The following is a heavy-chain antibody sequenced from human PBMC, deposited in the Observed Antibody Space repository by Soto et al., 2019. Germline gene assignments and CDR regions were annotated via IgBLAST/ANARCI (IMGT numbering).Heavy chain of an antibody. J-gene: IGHJ6*02. CDR1: GMTFSSYG. V-gene: IGHV3-33*01. CDR2: IWYDGSNK. Sequence: QVQLVESGGGVVQPGRSLRLSCAPSGMTFSSYGMHWVRQAPGKGLEWVADIWYDGSNKYYADSVKGRFTITRDNSKNTLFLQMNSPRAEDTAVYYCAREMGSSLGVWGQGTAVTVSS. CDR3: AREMGSSLGV. D-gene: IGHD3-10*01.